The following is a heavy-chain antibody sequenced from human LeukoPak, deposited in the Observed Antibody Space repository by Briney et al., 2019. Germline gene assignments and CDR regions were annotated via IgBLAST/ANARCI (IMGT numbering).Heavy chain of an antibody. CDR3: ARGGYGSGKGYFDY. V-gene: IGHV1-18*01. CDR1: GYAFTSYG. CDR2: ISAYDGNT. J-gene: IGHJ4*02. Sequence: GASVKVSCKASGYAFTSYGISWVRQAPGQGLEWMGWISAYDGNTKSAQNVQGRLIMTTDTSTSTAYMELRSLRSDDTAVYYCARGGYGSGKGYFDYWGQGTLVTVSS. D-gene: IGHD3-10*01.